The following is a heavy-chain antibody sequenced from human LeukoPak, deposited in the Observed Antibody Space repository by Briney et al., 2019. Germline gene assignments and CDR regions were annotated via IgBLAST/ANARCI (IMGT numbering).Heavy chain of an antibody. J-gene: IGHJ5*02. CDR1: GFTSSSYG. V-gene: IGHV3-30*02. CDR2: IRYDGSNK. Sequence: GGSLRLSCAASGFTSSSYGMHWVRQAPGKGLEWVAFIRYDGSNKYYADSVKGRFTISRDNSKNTLYLQMNSLRAEDTAVYYCAKGKDDYDSSGSNWFDPWGQGTLVTVSS. D-gene: IGHD3-22*01. CDR3: AKGKDDYDSSGSNWFDP.